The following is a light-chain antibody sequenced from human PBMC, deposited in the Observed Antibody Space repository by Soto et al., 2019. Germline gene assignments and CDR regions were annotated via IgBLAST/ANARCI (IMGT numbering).Light chain of an antibody. J-gene: IGKJ2*01. CDR2: DAS. CDR3: QQRSNWPT. Sequence: EIVLTQSPATLSXSPGERATLSXRAXXSVXXXXAWYQQKPGQAPRLLIYDASNRATGIPARFSGSGSGTDFTLTISSLEPEDFAVYYCQQRSNWPTFGQGTKLEIK. CDR1: XSVXXX. V-gene: IGKV3-11*01.